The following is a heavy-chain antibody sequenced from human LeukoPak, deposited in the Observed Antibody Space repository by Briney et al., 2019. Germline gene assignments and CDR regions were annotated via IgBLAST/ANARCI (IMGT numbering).Heavy chain of an antibody. Sequence: GGSLRLSCAASRFTFSDYYMTWIRQAPGKGLEWVSYISNTGSTMYYTDSVKGRFTISRDNAKNSLYLQMNSLRAEDTAVYYCARVYRSGGSIDYWGQGTLVTVSS. CDR3: ARVYRSGGSIDY. V-gene: IGHV3-11*04. D-gene: IGHD2-15*01. CDR2: ISNTGSTM. J-gene: IGHJ4*02. CDR1: RFTFSDYY.